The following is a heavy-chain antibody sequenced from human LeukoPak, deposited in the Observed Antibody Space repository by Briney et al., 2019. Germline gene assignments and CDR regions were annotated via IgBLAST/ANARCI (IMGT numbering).Heavy chain of an antibody. CDR2: INHSGST. CDR3: AREYYDSSHAFDI. J-gene: IGHJ3*02. Sequence: SETLSLTCAVYGGSFSGYYWSWIRQPPGKGLEWIGEINHSGSTNYNPSLKSRVTISVDTSKNQFSLKLSSVTAADTAVYYCAREYYDSSHAFDIWGQGTMVTVSS. CDR1: GGSFSGYY. V-gene: IGHV4-34*01. D-gene: IGHD3-22*01.